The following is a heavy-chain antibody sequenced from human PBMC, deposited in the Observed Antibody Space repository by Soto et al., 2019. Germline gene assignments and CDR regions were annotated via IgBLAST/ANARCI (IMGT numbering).Heavy chain of an antibody. D-gene: IGHD2-15*01. CDR2: ISRSGTTT. J-gene: IGHJ3*01. V-gene: IGHV3-48*01. CDR3: ARDSRYCTGGNCYDVFDG. Sequence: EVQLVESGGGLVQPGGSLRLSCVASGFTFSTYNINWVRQAPGKGLEWVSFISRSGTTTHYGDSVKGRFTISRDNAKNSLYLQINSLRVEDTAVFYCARDSRYCTGGNCYDVFDGWGQGTMVTVSS. CDR1: GFTFSTYN.